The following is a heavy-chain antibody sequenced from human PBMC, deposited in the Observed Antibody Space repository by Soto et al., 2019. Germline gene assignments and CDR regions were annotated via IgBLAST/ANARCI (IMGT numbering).Heavy chain of an antibody. CDR1: GFTFDNFA. CDR2: VSHDGAIK. V-gene: IGHV3-30-3*01. CDR3: VRETQIVRVVVPTPGSTGALDL. J-gene: IGHJ3*01. Sequence: GGSLRLSCTPSGFTFDNFAMHWVRQAPGKGLEWVAVVSHDGAIKHYAESVRGRLTISRDNSRDTLSLQMNSLRPEDTAVYYCVRETQIVRVVVPTPGSTGALDLWGQGTVVTVSS. D-gene: IGHD2-15*01.